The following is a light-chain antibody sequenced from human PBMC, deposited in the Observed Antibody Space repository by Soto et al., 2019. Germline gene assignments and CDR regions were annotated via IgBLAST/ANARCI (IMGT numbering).Light chain of an antibody. Sequence: EIVMTQSPATLSVSPGERATLSCRASQSVGSKLAWYQQKPGQAPRLLIYGASTRATGIPARFSGGGSGTEFTLTISSLQSEAFAVYSCQQYNNWLTWTFGQGTKVDIK. CDR1: QSVGSK. V-gene: IGKV3-15*01. J-gene: IGKJ1*01. CDR3: QQYNNWLTWT. CDR2: GAS.